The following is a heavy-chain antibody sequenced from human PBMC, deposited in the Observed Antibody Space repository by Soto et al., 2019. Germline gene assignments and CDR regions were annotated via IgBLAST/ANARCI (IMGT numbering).Heavy chain of an antibody. CDR2: IYYSGST. Sequence: SETLSLTCTVSGGSISSSSYYWGWIRQPPGKGLEWIGSIYYSGSTYYNPSLKGRVTISVDTSKNQFSLKLSSVTAADTAVYYCARFDTIFGVVITPDYWGQGTLVTVSS. J-gene: IGHJ4*02. CDR1: GGSISSSSYY. D-gene: IGHD3-3*01. CDR3: ARFDTIFGVVITPDY. V-gene: IGHV4-39*01.